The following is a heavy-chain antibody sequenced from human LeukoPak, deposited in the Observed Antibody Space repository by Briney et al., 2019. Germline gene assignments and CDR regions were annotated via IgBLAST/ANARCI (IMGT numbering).Heavy chain of an antibody. J-gene: IGHJ6*02. CDR2: IKQDGSGK. Sequence: GGSLSLTCAASGFTFSSYWLSWVRQDPGEGREWVANIKQDGSGKKYVDSVKGRFTISRDNSKNSLYLQMNSLRAEDTALYYCAKDISVAYGDYGNYYYYGMDVWGQGTTVTVSS. CDR3: AKDISVAYGDYGNYYYYGMDV. V-gene: IGHV3-7*03. D-gene: IGHD4-17*01. CDR1: GFTFSSYW.